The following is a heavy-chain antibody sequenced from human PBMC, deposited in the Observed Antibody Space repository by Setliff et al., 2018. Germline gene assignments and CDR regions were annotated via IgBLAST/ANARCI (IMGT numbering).Heavy chain of an antibody. J-gene: IGHJ4*02. V-gene: IGHV4-39*01. CDR3: ARTGTYRYFDS. Sequence: PSETLSLTCTASGGSISSGVYYWGWIRQPPGKGLEWIGRIYHGGKTYYNTSLESRLTISVDTSKNQFSLKLRSVTAADTAVYYCARTGTYRYFDSWGQGTLVTVSS. CDR2: IYHGGKT. D-gene: IGHD1-1*01. CDR1: GGSISSGVYY.